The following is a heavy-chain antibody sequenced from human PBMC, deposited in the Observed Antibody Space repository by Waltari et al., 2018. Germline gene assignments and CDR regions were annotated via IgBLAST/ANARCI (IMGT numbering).Heavy chain of an antibody. D-gene: IGHD4-17*01. CDR2: IIPILGIA. CDR1: GGTFSSYA. Sequence: QVQLVQSGAEVKKPGSSVKVSCKASGGTFSSYAISWVRQAPGQGLEWMGGIIPILGIANYAQKVQGRVTITADESTSTAYMELSSLRSEDTAVYYCAREVPDGDYGQIAHFDYWGQGTLVTVSS. V-gene: IGHV1-69*04. J-gene: IGHJ4*02. CDR3: AREVPDGDYGQIAHFDY.